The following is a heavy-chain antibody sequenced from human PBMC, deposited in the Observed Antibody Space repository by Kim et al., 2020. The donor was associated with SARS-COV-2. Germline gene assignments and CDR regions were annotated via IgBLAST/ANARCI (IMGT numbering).Heavy chain of an antibody. V-gene: IGHV3-15*01. D-gene: IGHD2-2*01. Sequence: PVKGRLTISRKDSKNTLYLQMNSLKTEDTAVYYCTTDIVVVPAATEYFQHWGQGTLVTVSS. CDR3: TTDIVVVPAATEYFQH. J-gene: IGHJ1*01.